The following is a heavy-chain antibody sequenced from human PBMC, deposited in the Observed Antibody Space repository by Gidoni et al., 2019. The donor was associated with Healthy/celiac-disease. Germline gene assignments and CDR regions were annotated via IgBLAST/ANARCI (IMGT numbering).Heavy chain of an antibody. D-gene: IGHD1-1*01. CDR1: GFTFSAYN. V-gene: IGHV3-48*01. CDR2: ISASSSTI. Sequence: EVQLVESGGGLVHPGGSLRLSCPASGFTFSAYNMNWVRQAPGKGLAWLSYISASSSTIDYADSVKGRFTISRDNAKSSMYLQMDSLRAEDTAVYYCARVEVQGNNWFDPWGQGTLVTVSS. J-gene: IGHJ5*02. CDR3: ARVEVQGNNWFDP.